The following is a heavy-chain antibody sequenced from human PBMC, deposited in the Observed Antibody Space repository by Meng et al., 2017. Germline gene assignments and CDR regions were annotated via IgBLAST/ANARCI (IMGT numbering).Heavy chain of an antibody. D-gene: IGHD2-15*01. Sequence: GGSLRPSCAASGFTSSTYWISWVRQAPGKGLEWVANIKQDGSEKYYVDSVTGRFTISRDNAKNALYLQMNSLRDEDTAVYYCARIIRYFSGGSCSPPYYFDYWGQGTLVTV. V-gene: IGHV3-7*01. CDR1: GFTSSTYW. J-gene: IGHJ4*02. CDR2: IKQDGSEK. CDR3: ARIIRYFSGGSCSPPYYFDY.